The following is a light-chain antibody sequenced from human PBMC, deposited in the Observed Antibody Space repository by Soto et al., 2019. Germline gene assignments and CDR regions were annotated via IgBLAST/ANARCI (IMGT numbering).Light chain of an antibody. CDR1: QSVSSY. CDR3: QQRSSWPFT. Sequence: VMLSQSPATLSLSHGERATLSCRASQSVSSYLAWYQQKPGQAPRLLIYGASNRATGIPARFSGSGSGTDFTLTISSLEPEDFAVYYCQQRSSWPFTFGQGTKVDIK. J-gene: IGKJ1*01. CDR2: GAS. V-gene: IGKV3-11*01.